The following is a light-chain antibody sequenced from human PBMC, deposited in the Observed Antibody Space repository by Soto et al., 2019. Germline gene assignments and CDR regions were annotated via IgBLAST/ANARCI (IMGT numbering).Light chain of an antibody. CDR1: QSIRTS. Sequence: DIQMTQSPSTLSAFVGDRFTITCRASQSIRTSLAWYQQKPGKAPKLLIYDASSLESGVPSRFSGSGSGTEFTLTISSLQPDDFATYYCQQYNSYWTFGQGTKVDIK. J-gene: IGKJ1*01. CDR3: QQYNSYWT. CDR2: DAS. V-gene: IGKV1-5*01.